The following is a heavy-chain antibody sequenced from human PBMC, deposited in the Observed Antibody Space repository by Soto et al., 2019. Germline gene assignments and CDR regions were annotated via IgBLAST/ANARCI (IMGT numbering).Heavy chain of an antibody. D-gene: IGHD3-10*01. J-gene: IGHJ4*02. V-gene: IGHV4-34*01. CDR3: ESVPMMYYSAGTYGYFDS. Sequence: QVQLQQWGAGLLKPSETLSLTCAVHGGSFTGYYWSWIRQPPGKVLEWIGDINHSGTTNYNPSLKRRVTISLDTSTNQLSRNLTSVNAADTAFYYCESVPMMYYSAGTYGYFDSWGQGTLVTVSS. CDR2: INHSGTT. CDR1: GGSFTGYY.